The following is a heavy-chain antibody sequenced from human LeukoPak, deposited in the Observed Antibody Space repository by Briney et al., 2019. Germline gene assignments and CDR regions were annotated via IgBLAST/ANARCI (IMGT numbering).Heavy chain of an antibody. V-gene: IGHV4-30-2*01. J-gene: IGHJ1*01. D-gene: IGHD3-10*01. Sequence: SQTLPLTCTVSGGSISSGGYYWSWIRQPPGKGLEWIGYIYHSGSTYYNPSLKSRVTISVDRSKNQFSLKLSSVTAADTAVYYCASSMVRGYEAEYFQHWGQGTLVTVSS. CDR1: GGSISSGGYY. CDR2: IYHSGST. CDR3: ASSMVRGYEAEYFQH.